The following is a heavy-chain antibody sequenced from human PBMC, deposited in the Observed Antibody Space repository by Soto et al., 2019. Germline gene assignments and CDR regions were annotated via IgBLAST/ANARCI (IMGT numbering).Heavy chain of an antibody. V-gene: IGHV3-23*01. D-gene: IGHD1-1*01. CDR1: GFTYSSYA. CDR3: AKGRGQNWNFDY. CDR2: ISGSGGTA. J-gene: IGHJ4*02. Sequence: EVQLLESGGGSLQPGGSLRLSCAASGFTYSSYAMHWVRRPPGKGLEWVSSISGSGGTAYYADSVKGRFSISRDSLVNTLYLQMNSLRAEDTAVYYCAKGRGQNWNFDYCGQGTLVTVSP.